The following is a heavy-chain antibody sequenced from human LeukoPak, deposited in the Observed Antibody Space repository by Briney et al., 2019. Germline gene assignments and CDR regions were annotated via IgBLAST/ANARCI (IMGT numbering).Heavy chain of an antibody. J-gene: IGHJ3*02. CDR2: ISYDGSNK. CDR3: ARAGIAARHDAFDI. D-gene: IGHD6-6*01. CDR1: GFTFSSYA. Sequence: GRSLRLSCAASGFTFSSYAMHWVRQAPGKGLEWVAVISYDGSNKYYADSVKGRFTISRDNSKNTLYLQMNSLRAEDTAVYYCARAGIAARHDAFDIWGQGTMVTVSS. V-gene: IGHV3-30-3*01.